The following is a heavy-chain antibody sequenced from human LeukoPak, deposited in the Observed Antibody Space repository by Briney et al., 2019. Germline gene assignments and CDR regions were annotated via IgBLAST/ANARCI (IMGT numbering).Heavy chain of an antibody. Sequence: SETLSLTCAVYGESFDGFYWNWIRQPPGKGLEWIGEINYSGMSDYNPALKSRVAISADSSKRQFSLDLTSVTAADTAVYYCAIRLATSRLATATTWFDPWGQGTLVSGSS. CDR1: GESFDGFY. J-gene: IGHJ5*02. V-gene: IGHV4-34*01. CDR3: AIRLATSRLATATTWFDP. D-gene: IGHD6-13*01. CDR2: INYSGMS.